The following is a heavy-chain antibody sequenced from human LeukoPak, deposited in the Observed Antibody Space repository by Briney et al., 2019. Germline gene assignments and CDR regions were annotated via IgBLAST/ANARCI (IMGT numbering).Heavy chain of an antibody. CDR2: IYYSGST. J-gene: IGHJ4*02. CDR3: ARDYGDYEPYFDY. Sequence: PSETLSLTCTVSGGSISSSSYYWGWIRQHPGKGLEWIGYIYYSGSTYYNPSLKSRVTISVDTSKNQFSLKLSSVTAADTAVYYCARDYGDYEPYFDYWGQGTLVTVSS. D-gene: IGHD4-17*01. CDR1: GGSISSSSYY. V-gene: IGHV4-31*03.